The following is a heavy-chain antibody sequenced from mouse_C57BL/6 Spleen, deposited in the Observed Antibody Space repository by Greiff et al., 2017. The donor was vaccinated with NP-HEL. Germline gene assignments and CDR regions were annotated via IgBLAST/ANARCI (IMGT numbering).Heavy chain of an antibody. Sequence: EVKLMESEGGLVQPGRSMKLSCTASGFTFSDYYMAWVRQVPEKGLEWVANINYDGSSTYYLDSLKSRFIISRDNAKNILYLQLSSLKSEDTATYYCAREGSSYEYFDVWGTGTTVTVSS. J-gene: IGHJ1*03. CDR2: INYDGSST. V-gene: IGHV5-16*01. CDR1: GFTFSDYY. CDR3: AREGSSYEYFDV. D-gene: IGHD1-1*01.